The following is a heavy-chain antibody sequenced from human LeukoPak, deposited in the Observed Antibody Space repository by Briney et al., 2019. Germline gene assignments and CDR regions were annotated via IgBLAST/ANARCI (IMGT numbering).Heavy chain of an antibody. CDR3: ARGAGDGSRFDP. Sequence: PGGSLRLSCAASGFTFSSYWMSWVRQAPGKGLECVANIKQDESEKYYVDCVKGRFTISRDNAKNSLYLQMNSLRADDTAVYYCARGAGDGSRFDPWGQGTLVTVSS. CDR1: GFTFSSYW. V-gene: IGHV3-7*03. J-gene: IGHJ5*02. CDR2: IKQDESEK. D-gene: IGHD4-17*01.